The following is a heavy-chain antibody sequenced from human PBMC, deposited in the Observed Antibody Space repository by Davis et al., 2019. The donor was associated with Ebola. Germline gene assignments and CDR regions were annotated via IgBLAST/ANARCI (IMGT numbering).Heavy chain of an antibody. J-gene: IGHJ6*02. CDR1: GYSFTSYW. CDR2: IYPGDSDT. Sequence: GESLKISCKGSGYSFTSYWIGWVRQMPGKGLEWMGIIYPGDSDTRYSPSFQGQVTISADKSISTAYLQWSSLKASDTAMYYCARHEGRYCSSTSCYSIGMDVWGQGTTVTVSS. D-gene: IGHD2-2*01. V-gene: IGHV5-51*01. CDR3: ARHEGRYCSSTSCYSIGMDV.